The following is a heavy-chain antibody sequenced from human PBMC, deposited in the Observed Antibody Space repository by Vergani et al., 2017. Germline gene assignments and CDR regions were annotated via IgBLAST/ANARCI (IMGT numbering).Heavy chain of an antibody. D-gene: IGHD6-13*01. V-gene: IGHV4-59*02. CDR3: AGDTHSWQRADR. CDR1: GVSVTDYN. Sequence: QAQPQESGPGLVTPSETPSLTCHVFGVSVTDYNCNWIRQAPGKGLEWIGSLSTTGGATHASHNPSLKSRVSISVDTSKSQFSLRLTSVTAADSAIYYCAGDTHSWQRADRWGQGLLVSVSS. J-gene: IGHJ5*02. CDR2: LSTTGGA.